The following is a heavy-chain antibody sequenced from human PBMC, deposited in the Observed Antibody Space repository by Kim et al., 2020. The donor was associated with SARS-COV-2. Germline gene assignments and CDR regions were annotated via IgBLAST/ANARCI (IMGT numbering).Heavy chain of an antibody. Sequence: YSGGTNSTPSLKSRVTISVDTTKNQCSLKLSSVTAADTAVYYCARGNLDYWGQGTLVTVSS. CDR2: YSGGT. J-gene: IGHJ4*02. CDR3: ARGNLDY. V-gene: IGHV4-59*08.